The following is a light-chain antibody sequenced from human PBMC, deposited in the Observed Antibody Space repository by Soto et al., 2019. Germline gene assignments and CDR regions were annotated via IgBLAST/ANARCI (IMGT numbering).Light chain of an antibody. CDR2: EVD. CDR3: FSYTSSGTYV. Sequence: QSALAQPACVSLSPGQSITMSCTGTSSDVGFYNYVSWYQQQHPGKAPKLMIYEVDNRPSGVSIRFSGSKSGNTASLTISGLQAEDEADYYCFSYTSSGTYVFGTGTKVTVL. CDR1: SSDVGFYNY. V-gene: IGLV2-14*01. J-gene: IGLJ1*01.